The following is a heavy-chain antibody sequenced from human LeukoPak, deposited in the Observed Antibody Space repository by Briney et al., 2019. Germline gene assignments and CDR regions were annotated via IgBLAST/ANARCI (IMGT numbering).Heavy chain of an antibody. J-gene: IGHJ4*02. D-gene: IGHD1-14*01. CDR3: ARKRRTLYYFDY. CDR1: GFTVSSNY. CDR2: IYSGGST. Sequence: GGSLRPSCAASGFTVSSNYMSWVRQAPGKGLEWVSVIYSGGSTYYADSVKGRFTISRDNSKNTLYLQMNSLRAEDTAMYYCARKRRTLYYFDYWGQGTLVTVSS. V-gene: IGHV3-66*01.